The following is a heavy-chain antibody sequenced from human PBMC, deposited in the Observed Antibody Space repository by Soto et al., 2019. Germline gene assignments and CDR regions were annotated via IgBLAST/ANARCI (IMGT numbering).Heavy chain of an antibody. J-gene: IGHJ4*02. CDR1: GFTFSSYA. CDR2: ISSSGGNT. V-gene: IGHV3-23*01. CDR3: ASRPYSSGWDY. Sequence: PGGSLRLSCAASGFTFSSYAMTWVRQAPGKGLEWVSAISSSGGNTYYADSVKGRFTISRDNSKSTLNLQMDSLRAEDTAVYYCASRPYSSGWDYWGQGTLVTVSS. D-gene: IGHD6-19*01.